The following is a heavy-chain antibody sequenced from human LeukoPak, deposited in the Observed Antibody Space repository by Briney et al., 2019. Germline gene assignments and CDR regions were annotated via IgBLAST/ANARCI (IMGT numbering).Heavy chain of an antibody. D-gene: IGHD3-22*01. CDR1: GGTFSSYA. CDR2: IIPIFGTA. Sequence: VASVKVSCKASGGTFSSYAISWVRQAPGQGLEWMGGIIPIFGTANYAQKFQGRVTITADESMSTAYMELSSLRSEDTAVYYCARSDSFGTDAFDIWGQGTMVTVSS. V-gene: IGHV1-69*13. CDR3: ARSDSFGTDAFDI. J-gene: IGHJ3*02.